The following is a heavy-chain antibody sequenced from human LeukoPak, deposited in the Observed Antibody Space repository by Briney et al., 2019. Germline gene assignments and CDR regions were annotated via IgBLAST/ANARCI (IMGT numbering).Heavy chain of an antibody. J-gene: IGHJ4*02. V-gene: IGHV3-53*01. Sequence: GGSLRLSCAASGFTVSSNYMSWVRQAPGKGLEWVSVIYSGGSTYYADSVRSRFTISRDNSKNKLYLQMNSLRAEDTAVYYCARGRRDSYNSDCWGQGTLVTVSS. CDR3: ARGRRDSYNSDC. D-gene: IGHD5-24*01. CDR2: IYSGGST. CDR1: GFTVSSNY.